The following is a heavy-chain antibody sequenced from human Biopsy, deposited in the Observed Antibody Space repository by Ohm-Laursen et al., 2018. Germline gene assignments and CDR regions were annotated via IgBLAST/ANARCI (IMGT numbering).Heavy chain of an antibody. CDR3: TKNTQWEGSGYLDAFHI. J-gene: IGHJ3*02. CDR1: GFRFDNTG. V-gene: IGHV3-9*03. CDR2: ISWSSDSI. Sequence: SLRLSCAASGFRFDNTGMHWVRQGPGKGLEWVAGISWSSDSITYAKSVTGRFTISRDSGENSLYLQMNSLRPEDMALYYCTKNTQWEGSGYLDAFHIWGHGAMVTVSS. D-gene: IGHD3-22*01.